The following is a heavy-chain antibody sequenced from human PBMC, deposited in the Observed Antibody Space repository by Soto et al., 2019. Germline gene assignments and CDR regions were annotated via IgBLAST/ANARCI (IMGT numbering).Heavy chain of an antibody. Sequence: TGGSLRLSCVGSGFTFSDSVMAWVRQAPGKGLEWLSVMSGDGRTRYALSVTGRFTISRDNSKNTLYLQMRSLRAEDAAAYYCVKWHTSNFDSLPFTGSDFWGQGTQVTVSS. J-gene: IGHJ4*02. CDR2: MSGDGRT. CDR3: VKWHTSNFDSLPFTGSDF. D-gene: IGHD3-22*01. CDR1: GFTFSDSV. V-gene: IGHV3-23*01.